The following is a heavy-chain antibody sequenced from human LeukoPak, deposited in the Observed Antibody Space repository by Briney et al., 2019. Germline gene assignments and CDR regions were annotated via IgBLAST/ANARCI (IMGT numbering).Heavy chain of an antibody. CDR1: GGSFSGYY. Sequence: PSETLSLTCAVYGGSFSGYYWSWIRQPPGKGLEWIGEINHSGSTNYNPSLKSRVTISVDTSKNQFSLKLSSVTAADTAVYYCARVGVTTSFRGTYYYGMDVWGQGTTVTVSS. CDR2: INHSGST. J-gene: IGHJ6*02. D-gene: IGHD4-11*01. CDR3: ARVGVTTSFRGTYYYGMDV. V-gene: IGHV4-34*01.